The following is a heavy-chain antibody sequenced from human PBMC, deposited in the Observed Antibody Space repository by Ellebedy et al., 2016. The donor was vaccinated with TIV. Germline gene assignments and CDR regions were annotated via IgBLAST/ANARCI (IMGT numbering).Heavy chain of an antibody. CDR2: TRMKVNSYTT. CDR3: ARVATVTSKYFLDH. CDR1: GFTFSDHY. J-gene: IGHJ4*02. D-gene: IGHD3-16*01. V-gene: IGHV3-72*01. Sequence: GESLKISCAASGFTFSDHYMDWVRQAPGKGLEWVGRTRMKVNSYTTVYDASVKGRFTISRDDSENLLYLQMNSLKAEDTAVYYCARVATVTSKYFLDHWGQGSLVTVSS.